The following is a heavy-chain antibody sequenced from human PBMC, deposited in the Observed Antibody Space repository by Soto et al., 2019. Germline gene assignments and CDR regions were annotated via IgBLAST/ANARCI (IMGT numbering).Heavy chain of an antibody. J-gene: IGHJ6*02. D-gene: IGHD6-13*01. V-gene: IGHV3-23*01. Sequence: GGSLRLSCAASGFTFSSYAMSWVRQAPGKGLEWVSAISGSGGSTYYADSVKGRFTISRDNSKNTLYLQMNSLRAEDTAVYYCAKDRGVAAAGLYYYYGMDVWGQGTTVTVSS. CDR3: AKDRGVAAAGLYYYYGMDV. CDR2: ISGSGGST. CDR1: GFTFSSYA.